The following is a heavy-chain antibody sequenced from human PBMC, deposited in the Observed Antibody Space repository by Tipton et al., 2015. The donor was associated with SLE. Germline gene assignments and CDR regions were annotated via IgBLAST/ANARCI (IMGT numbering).Heavy chain of an antibody. CDR1: GGSFSGYY. CDR3: ARGIAVAAPAFDI. Sequence: TLSLTCAVYGGSFSGYYWSWIRQPPEKGLEWIGEINHRGSTISVDTSKNQFSLKLSSVTAADTAVYYCARGIAVAAPAFDIWGQGTMVTVSS. V-gene: IGHV4-34*01. CDR2: INHRG. J-gene: IGHJ3*02. D-gene: IGHD6-19*01.